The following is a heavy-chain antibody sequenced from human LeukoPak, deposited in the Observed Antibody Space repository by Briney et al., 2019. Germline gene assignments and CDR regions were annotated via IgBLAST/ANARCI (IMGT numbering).Heavy chain of an antibody. CDR3: ARSPLWFGESFGWFDP. CDR1: GFTFSSYE. D-gene: IGHD3-10*01. J-gene: IGHJ5*02. V-gene: IGHV3-48*03. Sequence: GGSLRLSCAASGFTFSSYEMNWVRQAPGKGLEWVSYISSSGSTIYYADSVKGRFTISRDNAKNSLYLQMNSLRAEDTAVYYCARSPLWFGESFGWFDPWGQGTLVTVSS. CDR2: ISSSGSTI.